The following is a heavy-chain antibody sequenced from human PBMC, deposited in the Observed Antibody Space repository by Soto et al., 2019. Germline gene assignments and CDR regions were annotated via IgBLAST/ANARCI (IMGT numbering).Heavy chain of an antibody. CDR2: ITPFNGDT. CDR3: ARVRVVVGATIDS. Sequence: QVQLVQSGSEVKKPGASVKVSCKACGYTFSSNSSHWVRQAPGQGLEWMGWITPFNGDTSYAQKFQGRVTMTTDTSTSTVFMELRSLRFDDTAVYYCARVRVVVGATIDSWGQGTLVTVSS. D-gene: IGHD2-15*01. J-gene: IGHJ4*02. V-gene: IGHV1-18*04. CDR1: GYTFSSNS.